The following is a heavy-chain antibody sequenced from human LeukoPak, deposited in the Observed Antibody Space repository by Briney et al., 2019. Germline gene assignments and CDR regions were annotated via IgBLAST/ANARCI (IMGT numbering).Heavy chain of an antibody. CDR2: IYTSGST. D-gene: IGHD5-18*01. Sequence: PSQTLSLTCTVSGGSISSGSYYWSWIRQPAGKGLEWIGRIYTSGSTNYNPSLKSRVTISVDTSKNQFSLKLSSVTAADTAVYYCARDVREIPIQLWSFDYWGQGTLVTVSS. J-gene: IGHJ4*02. CDR3: ARDVREIPIQLWSFDY. V-gene: IGHV4-61*02. CDR1: GGSISSGSYY.